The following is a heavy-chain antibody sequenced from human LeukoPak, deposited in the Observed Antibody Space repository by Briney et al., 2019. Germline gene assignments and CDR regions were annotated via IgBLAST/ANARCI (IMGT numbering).Heavy chain of an antibody. V-gene: IGHV1-69*13. D-gene: IGHD5-24*01. Sequence: ASVEVSCKASGGTFSSYAISWVRQAPGQGLEWMGGIIPIFGTANYAQKFQGRVTITADESTSTAYMELSSLRSDDTAVYYCARVLGRDGYNAGLDYWGQGTLVTVSS. CDR3: ARVLGRDGYNAGLDY. CDR2: IIPIFGTA. J-gene: IGHJ4*02. CDR1: GGTFSSYA.